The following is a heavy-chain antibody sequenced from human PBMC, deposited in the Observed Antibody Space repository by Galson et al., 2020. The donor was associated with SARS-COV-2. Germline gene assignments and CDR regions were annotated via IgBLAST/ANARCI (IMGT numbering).Heavy chain of an antibody. CDR1: GFTFSSYG. V-gene: IGHV3-33*01. D-gene: IGHD3-10*01. J-gene: IGHJ5*02. CDR3: ARDRVYYGSGSYWWFDP. CDR2: IWYDGSNK. Sequence: GESLKISCAASGFTFSSYGMHWVRQAPGKGLEWVAVIWYDGSNKYYADSVKGRFTISRDNSKNTLYLQMNSLRAEDTAVYYCARDRVYYGSGSYWWFDPWGQGTLVTVSS.